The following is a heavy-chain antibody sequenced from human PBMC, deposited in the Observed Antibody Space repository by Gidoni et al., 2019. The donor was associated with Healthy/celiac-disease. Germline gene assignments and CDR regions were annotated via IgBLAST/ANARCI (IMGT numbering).Heavy chain of an antibody. Sequence: EVQLLESGGGLVQPGGSLRLSCAASGFPFSSYAMRWVRQAPGKGLEWVSAISGSGGRTYYADSVKGRFTISRDYSKNTLYLQMNSLRAEDTAVYYCAKDVHYDLGAFDIWGQGTMVTVSS. V-gene: IGHV3-23*01. CDR3: AKDVHYDLGAFDI. D-gene: IGHD3-22*01. CDR1: GFPFSSYA. J-gene: IGHJ3*02. CDR2: ISGSGGRT.